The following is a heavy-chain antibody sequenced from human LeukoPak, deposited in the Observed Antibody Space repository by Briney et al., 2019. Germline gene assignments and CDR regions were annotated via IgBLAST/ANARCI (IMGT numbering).Heavy chain of an antibody. CDR2: VSGSGGST. Sequence: GGSLRLSCAASGFTFSSYAMTWVRQAPGKGLEWVSSVSGSGGSTSYAGSVKGRFTISRDNSMNTLFLQMNSLRPEDTAVYYCAKGGIQLWYYLDYWGQGTLVTVSS. CDR1: GFTFSSYA. J-gene: IGHJ4*02. CDR3: AKGGIQLWYYLDY. V-gene: IGHV3-23*01. D-gene: IGHD5-18*01.